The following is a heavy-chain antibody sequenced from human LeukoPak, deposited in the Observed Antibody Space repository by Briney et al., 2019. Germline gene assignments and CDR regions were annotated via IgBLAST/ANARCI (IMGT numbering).Heavy chain of an antibody. Sequence: ASVKVSCKASGYTFTGYYMHWVRQAPGQGLEWMGWINPNSGGTNYAQKFQGRVTMTRDTSISTAYMELSRLRSDDTAVYYCARDLWRQQLPHYWGQGTLVTVSS. CDR2: INPNSGGT. J-gene: IGHJ4*02. CDR3: ARDLWRQQLPHY. V-gene: IGHV1-2*02. D-gene: IGHD6-13*01. CDR1: GYTFTGYY.